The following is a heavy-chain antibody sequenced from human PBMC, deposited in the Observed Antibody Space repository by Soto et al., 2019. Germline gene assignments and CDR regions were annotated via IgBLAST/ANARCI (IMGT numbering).Heavy chain of an antibody. J-gene: IGHJ4*02. CDR3: ARGAAYCSGGSCLYNYFDY. V-gene: IGHV4-59*08. CDR1: GGSISSYY. D-gene: IGHD2-15*01. Sequence: SETLSLTCTVSGGSISSYYWSWIRQPPGKGLEWIGYIYYSGSTNYNPSLKSRVTISVDTSKNQFSLKLSSVTAADTALYYCARGAAYCSGGSCLYNYFDYWCQGTLVTVSS. CDR2: IYYSGST.